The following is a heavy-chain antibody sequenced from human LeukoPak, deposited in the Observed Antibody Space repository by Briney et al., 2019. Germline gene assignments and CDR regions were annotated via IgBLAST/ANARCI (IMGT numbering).Heavy chain of an antibody. CDR3: AKASFSSNWYLFDS. CDR2: IRDTGDSS. J-gene: IGHJ4*02. CDR1: GFSFGSYA. V-gene: IGHV3-23*01. Sequence: SGGSLRLSCAASGFSFGSYAMTWVRQAPGKGLEWVSTIRDTGDSSFYADSVKGRCTISRDNSENTLFPEMNSLRAEDTAVYFCAKASFSSNWYLFDSWGQGTLVTVSS. D-gene: IGHD6-13*01.